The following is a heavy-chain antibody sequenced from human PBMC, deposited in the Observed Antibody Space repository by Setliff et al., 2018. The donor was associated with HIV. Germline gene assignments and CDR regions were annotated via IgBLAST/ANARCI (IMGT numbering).Heavy chain of an antibody. CDR3: ARASSGYLIVHY. D-gene: IGHD3-22*01. CDR1: GGSISSSSFY. Sequence: SETLSLTCTVSGGSISSSSFYWGWIRQPPGKGLEWIGYIYYSGSTNYNPSLKSRVTISVDTSKNQFSLKLRSVSAADTAVYYCARASSGYLIVHYWGQGTLVTVSS. J-gene: IGHJ4*02. CDR2: IYYSGST. V-gene: IGHV4-61*05.